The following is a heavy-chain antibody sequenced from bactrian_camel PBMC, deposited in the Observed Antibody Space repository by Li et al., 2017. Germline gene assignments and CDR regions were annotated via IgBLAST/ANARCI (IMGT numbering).Heavy chain of an antibody. CDR1: GYTLPTN. V-gene: IGHV3S53*01. CDR3: AAGLVAFAFQCGGSTLRSADFRY. D-gene: IGHD7*01. CDR2: IDLRGST. Sequence: HVQLVESGGGSVQAGESLRLSCVASGYTLPTNMGWFRRLPGQEREGVARIDLRGSTTYADSVKGRFIISRDNAKNTLSLQMNSLKPEDTAMYYCAAGLVAFAFQCGGSTLRSADFRYWGQGTQVTVS. J-gene: IGHJ6*01.